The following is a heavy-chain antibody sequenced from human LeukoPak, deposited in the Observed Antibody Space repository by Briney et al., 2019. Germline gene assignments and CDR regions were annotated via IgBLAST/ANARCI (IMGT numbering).Heavy chain of an antibody. V-gene: IGHV3-9*01. D-gene: IGHD3-22*01. Sequence: GRSLRLPCAASGFTFDDYAMHWVRQAPGKGLEWVSCISWNSGSIGYADSVKGRFTISRDNGKNSLYLEMNSLRAQDTALYYCAKDIGRINYYYSRGHFDYWGQGTLVTVSS. CDR1: GFTFDDYA. J-gene: IGHJ4*02. CDR2: ISWNSGSI. CDR3: AKDIGRINYYYSRGHFDY.